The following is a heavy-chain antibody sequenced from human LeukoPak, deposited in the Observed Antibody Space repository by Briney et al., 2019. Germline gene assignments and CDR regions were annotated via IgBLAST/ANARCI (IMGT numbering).Heavy chain of an antibody. CDR3: ARLRQGSGSYYVDY. CDR1: GGSISSYY. CDR2: IYYSGST. Sequence: SETLSLTCTVSGGSISSYYWSWIRQPPGKGLEWIGYIYYSGSTNYNPSLKSRVTISVDTSKNQFSLKLSSVTAADTAVYYCARLRQGSGSYYVDYWGQGTLVTVSS. V-gene: IGHV4-59*12. D-gene: IGHD3-10*01. J-gene: IGHJ4*02.